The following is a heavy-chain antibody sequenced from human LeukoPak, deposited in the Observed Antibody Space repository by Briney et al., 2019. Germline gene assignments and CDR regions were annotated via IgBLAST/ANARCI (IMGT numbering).Heavy chain of an antibody. J-gene: IGHJ4*02. Sequence: SETLSLTCTVSGDSISNYYWSWIRQPAGKGLEWIGRICTSGSTNYNPSLKSRVTMSVDTSKNQFSLKLSSVTAADTAVYYCARVSLVRGAPDYYFDYWGQGTLVTVSS. D-gene: IGHD3-10*01. CDR3: ARVSLVRGAPDYYFDY. CDR1: GDSISNYY. V-gene: IGHV4-4*07. CDR2: ICTSGST.